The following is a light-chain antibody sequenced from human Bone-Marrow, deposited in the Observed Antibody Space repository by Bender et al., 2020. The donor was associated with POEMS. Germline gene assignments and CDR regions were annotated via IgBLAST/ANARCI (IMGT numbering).Light chain of an antibody. CDR2: RDT. Sequence: SSDLTQDPAVSVALGQIVTMTCQGDSLRDYFSTWYQQRPGQAPLLVIYRDTERPSGIPERFSGSSSGTTVTLTISAVQAVDEADYYCQSGDSSGTWMFGGGTRLTVL. J-gene: IGLJ3*02. V-gene: IGLV3-19*01. CDR3: QSGDSSGTWM. CDR1: SLRDYF.